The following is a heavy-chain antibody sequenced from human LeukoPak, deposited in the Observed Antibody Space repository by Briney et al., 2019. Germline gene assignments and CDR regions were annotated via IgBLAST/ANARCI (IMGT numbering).Heavy chain of an antibody. CDR1: GFTFSSYA. V-gene: IGHV3-23*01. CDR3: AKETYSSSWYEVWASFDY. J-gene: IGHJ4*02. CDR2: ISGSGGST. Sequence: GGSLRLSCAASGFTFSSYAMSWVRQAPGKGLEWVSAISGSGGSTYYADSVKGRFTISRDNSKNTLYLQMNSLRAEDTAVYYCAKETYSSSWYEVWASFDYWGQGTLVTVSS. D-gene: IGHD6-13*01.